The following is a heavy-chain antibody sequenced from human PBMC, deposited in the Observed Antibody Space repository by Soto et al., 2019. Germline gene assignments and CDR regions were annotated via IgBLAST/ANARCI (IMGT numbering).Heavy chain of an antibody. CDR1: GFSFNRFP. CDR2: ISYDGSIQ. D-gene: IGHD1-26*01. V-gene: IGHV3-30*09. CDR3: ARDGGSYFDLYYGMDV. Sequence: QVQLVESGGGVVQPWGSLRLSCAASGFSFNRFPMHWVRQAPVKGLEWAAIISYDGSIQYYGDSVKGRFAISRDNSKNTLHLQMNSLRPEDTAVYYCARDGGSYFDLYYGMDVWGQGTTVTVSS. J-gene: IGHJ6*02.